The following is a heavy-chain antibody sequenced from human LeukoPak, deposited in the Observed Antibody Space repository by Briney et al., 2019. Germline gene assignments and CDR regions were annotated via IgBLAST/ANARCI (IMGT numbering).Heavy chain of an antibody. D-gene: IGHD3-22*01. CDR1: GGSISSYY. Sequence: RASETLSLTCTVSGGSISSYYWSWIRQPAGKGLEWIGRIYTSGSTNYNPSLKSRVTMSVDTSKNQFFLKLSSVTAADTAVYYCARTLYDSSGYYYYFDYWGQGTLVTVSS. CDR3: ARTLYDSSGYYYYFDY. J-gene: IGHJ4*02. V-gene: IGHV4-4*07. CDR2: IYTSGST.